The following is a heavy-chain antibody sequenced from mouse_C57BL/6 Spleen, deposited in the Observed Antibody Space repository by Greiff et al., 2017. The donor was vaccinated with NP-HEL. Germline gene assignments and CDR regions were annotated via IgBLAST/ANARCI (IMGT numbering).Heavy chain of an antibody. Sequence: QVQLQQSGPELVKPGASVKISCKASGYAFSSSWMNWVKQRPGKGLEWIGRIYPGDGDTNYNGKFKGKATLTADKSSSTAYMQLSSLTSEDSAVYFCARSGGTEYYCDYWGQGTTLTVSS. CDR2: IYPGDGDT. CDR1: GYAFSSSW. D-gene: IGHD4-1*01. CDR3: ARSGGTEYYCDY. V-gene: IGHV1-82*01. J-gene: IGHJ2*01.